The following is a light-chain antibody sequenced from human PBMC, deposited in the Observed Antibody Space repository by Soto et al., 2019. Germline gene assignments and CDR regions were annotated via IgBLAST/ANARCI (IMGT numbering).Light chain of an antibody. CDR1: QDISHY. CDR3: QQYDDLPIT. Sequence: DIQMTQSPSSLSASVGDTVTITCQASQDISHYLNWXKQKPGQAIKXLXYDEYNLNQGVPSRFRGSGSGTEFSFNITSLQPEDVATYYCQQYDDLPITFGQGTRRESK. V-gene: IGKV1-33*01. CDR2: DEY. J-gene: IGKJ5*01.